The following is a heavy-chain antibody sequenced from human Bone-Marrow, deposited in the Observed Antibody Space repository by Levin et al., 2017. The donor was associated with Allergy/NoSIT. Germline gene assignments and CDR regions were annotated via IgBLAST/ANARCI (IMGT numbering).Heavy chain of an antibody. CDR1: GGTFSSYA. J-gene: IGHJ5*02. D-gene: IGHD6-13*01. V-gene: IGHV1-69*13. Sequence: SVKVSCKASGGTFSSYAISWVRQAPGQGLEWMGGIIPIFGTANYAQKFQGRVTITADESTSTAYMELSSLRSEDTAVYYCARERGQQLADVNWFDPWGQGTLVTVSS. CDR2: IIPIFGTA. CDR3: ARERGQQLADVNWFDP.